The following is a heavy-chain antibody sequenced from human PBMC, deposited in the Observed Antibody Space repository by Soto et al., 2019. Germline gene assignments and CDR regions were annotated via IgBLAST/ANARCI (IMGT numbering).Heavy chain of an antibody. D-gene: IGHD3-22*01. CDR1: GFTFSDYY. V-gene: IGHV3-11*04. CDR2: ISSSGSTI. Sequence: GGPLRLSCAASGFTFSDYYMSWIRQAPGKGLEWVSYISSSGSTIYYADSVEGRFTISRDNSNNMLYLQMNSLRAEDTAVYYCVREKVTMIVGFYYFDYWGQGTRVTVSS. CDR3: VREKVTMIVGFYYFDY. J-gene: IGHJ4*02.